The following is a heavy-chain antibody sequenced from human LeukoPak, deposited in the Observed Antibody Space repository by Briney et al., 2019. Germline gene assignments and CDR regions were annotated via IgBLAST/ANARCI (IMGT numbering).Heavy chain of an antibody. CDR1: GGSISSYY. V-gene: IGHV4-4*07. Sequence: SETLSLTCTVSGGSISSYYWSWIRQPAGKGLEWIGRIYSGGSTNYNPSLKSRDTMSVDSSNNQFSLKLSSVTAADTAVFYCARENTGSYREFDYWGQGTLVTVSS. CDR3: ARENTGSYREFDY. CDR2: IYSGGST. D-gene: IGHD1-26*01. J-gene: IGHJ4*02.